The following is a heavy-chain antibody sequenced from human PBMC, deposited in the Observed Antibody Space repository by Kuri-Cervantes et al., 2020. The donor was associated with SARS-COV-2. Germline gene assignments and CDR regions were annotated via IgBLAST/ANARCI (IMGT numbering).Heavy chain of an antibody. D-gene: IGHD3-22*01. CDR3: ASGYYYDSSGSHTPYDAFDI. Sequence: SQTLSLTCAVSGGSISSGGYSWSWIRQPPGKGLEWIGYIYHSGSTYYNPSLKSRVTISVDRSKNQFSLKLSSVTAADTAVYYCASGYYYDSSGSHTPYDAFDIWGQGTRVTV. J-gene: IGHJ3*02. CDR2: IYHSGST. CDR1: GGSISSGGYS. V-gene: IGHV4-30-2*01.